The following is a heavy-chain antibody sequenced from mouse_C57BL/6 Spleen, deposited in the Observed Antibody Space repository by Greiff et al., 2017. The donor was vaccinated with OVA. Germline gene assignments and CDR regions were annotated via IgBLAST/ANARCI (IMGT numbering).Heavy chain of an antibody. CDR3: ARETGTLYFDV. CDR1: GYSFTSYY. CDR2: IYPGSGNT. V-gene: IGHV1-66*01. D-gene: IGHD4-1*01. J-gene: IGHJ1*03. Sequence: QVQLKESGPELVKPGASVKISCKASGYSFTSYYIHWVKQRPGQGLEWIGWIYPGSGNTKYNEKFKGKATLTADTSSSTAYMQLSSLTSEDSAVYYCARETGTLYFDVWGTGTTVTVSS.